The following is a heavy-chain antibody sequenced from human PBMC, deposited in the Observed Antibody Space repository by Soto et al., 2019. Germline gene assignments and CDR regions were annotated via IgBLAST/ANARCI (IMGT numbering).Heavy chain of an antibody. D-gene: IGHD2-21*02. Sequence: SETLYLTCTVSGGSLGSYYWSWIRQPPGKGLEWIGYVFYTGRANYNASLKSRVSISLDTSNYQFSLKLSSVTAADTAVYYCARDGDGRMPKNPYYYNGIDVWGPGTPVTVSS. J-gene: IGHJ6*02. V-gene: IGHV4-59*01. CDR1: GGSLGSYY. CDR2: VFYTGRA. CDR3: ARDGDGRMPKNPYYYNGIDV.